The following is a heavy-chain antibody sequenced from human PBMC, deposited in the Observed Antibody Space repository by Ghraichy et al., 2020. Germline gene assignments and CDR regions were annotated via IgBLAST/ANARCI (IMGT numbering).Heavy chain of an antibody. Sequence: GGSLRLSCAASGFTFSSYGMHWVRQAPGKGLEWVAVIWYDGSNKYYADSVKGRFTISRDNSKNTLYLQMNSLRAEDTAGYYCARARYCSSTSCRHAMAYYYGMDVWGQGTTVTVSS. CDR1: GFTFSSYG. D-gene: IGHD2-2*01. CDR2: IWYDGSNK. V-gene: IGHV3-33*01. J-gene: IGHJ6*02. CDR3: ARARYCSSTSCRHAMAYYYGMDV.